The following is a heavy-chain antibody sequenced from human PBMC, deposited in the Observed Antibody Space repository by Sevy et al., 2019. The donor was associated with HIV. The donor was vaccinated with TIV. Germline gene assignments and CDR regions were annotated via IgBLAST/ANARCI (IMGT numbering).Heavy chain of an antibody. Sequence: ASVKVSCKASRYTFTGYYMHWVRQAPGQGLEWMGRINPNSGGTNYAQKFQGRVTMTRDTSISTAYMELGRLRSDDTAVYYCARDSPYCSGGSCYPSFDYWGQGTLVTVSS. D-gene: IGHD2-15*01. CDR2: INPNSGGT. V-gene: IGHV1-2*06. J-gene: IGHJ4*02. CDR3: ARDSPYCSGGSCYPSFDY. CDR1: RYTFTGYY.